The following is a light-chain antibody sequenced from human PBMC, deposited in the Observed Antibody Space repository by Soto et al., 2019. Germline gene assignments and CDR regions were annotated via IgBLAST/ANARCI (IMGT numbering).Light chain of an antibody. J-gene: IGLJ2*01. CDR1: SSDVGTYNL. Sequence: QSALTQPASVSGSPGQSITMSCTGTSSDVGTYNLVSWYQLHPGEAPILIIYDVTKRPSGVSDRFSGSKSGNTASLTISGLQAEDEADYYCCSYAGIPTLIFGGGTKVTVL. V-gene: IGLV2-23*02. CDR2: DVT. CDR3: CSYAGIPTLI.